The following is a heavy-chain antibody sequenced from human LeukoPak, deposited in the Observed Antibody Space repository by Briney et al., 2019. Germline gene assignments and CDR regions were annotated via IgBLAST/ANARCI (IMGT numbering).Heavy chain of an antibody. J-gene: IGHJ4*02. D-gene: IGHD3-3*01. V-gene: IGHV3-9*01. CDR2: ISWNSESI. CDR1: GFTFDDYA. CDR3: ARGSVGYDFWSGYPEYYFDY. Sequence: GGSLRLSCAASGFTFDDYAMHWVRQAPGKGLEWASGISWNSESIGYADSVKGRFTISRDNAKNSLYLQMNSLRAEDTAVYYCARGSVGYDFWSGYPEYYFDYWGQGTLVTVSS.